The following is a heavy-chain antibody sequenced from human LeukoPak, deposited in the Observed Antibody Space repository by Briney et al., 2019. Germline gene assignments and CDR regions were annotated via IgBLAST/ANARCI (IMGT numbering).Heavy chain of an antibody. J-gene: IGHJ4*02. CDR1: GGSFSGYY. CDR3: ARSFEHYDSSGYWDY. V-gene: IGHV4-34*01. Sequence: SETLSLTCAVYGGSFSGYYWSWIRQPPGKGLEWIGEINHSGSTNYNPSLKSRVTISVDTSKNQFSLKLSSVTAADTAVYYCARSFEHYDSSGYWDYWGQGTLVTVSS. CDR2: INHSGST. D-gene: IGHD3-22*01.